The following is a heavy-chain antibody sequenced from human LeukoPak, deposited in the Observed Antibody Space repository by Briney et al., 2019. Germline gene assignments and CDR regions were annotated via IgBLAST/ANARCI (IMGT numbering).Heavy chain of an antibody. V-gene: IGHV3-21*01. D-gene: IGHD2-2*01. CDR2: ISSSSSYI. Sequence: GGSLRLSCAASGFTFSSYAMSWVRQAPGKGLEWVSSISSSSSYIYYADSVKGRFTISRDNAKNSLYLQMNSLRAEDTAVYYCAREIVVPAMLYYYYYYGMDVWGQGTTVTVSS. CDR3: AREIVVPAMLYYYYYYGMDV. CDR1: GFTFSSYA. J-gene: IGHJ6*02.